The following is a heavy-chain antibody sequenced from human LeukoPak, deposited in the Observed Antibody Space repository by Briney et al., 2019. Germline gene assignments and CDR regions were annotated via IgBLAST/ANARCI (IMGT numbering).Heavy chain of an antibody. CDR1: GFTFSSYS. D-gene: IGHD2-21*02. J-gene: IGHJ4*02. CDR2: IGGRGSNI. CDR3: ARDATRGGDSDY. V-gene: IGHV3-48*01. Sequence: GGSLRLSCAASGFTFSSYSMNWVRQAPGKGLEWVSYIGGRGSNICYADSVKGRFTISRDNAKNSVNLQMNSLRADDTAVYYCARDATRGGDSDYWGQGTRVIVSS.